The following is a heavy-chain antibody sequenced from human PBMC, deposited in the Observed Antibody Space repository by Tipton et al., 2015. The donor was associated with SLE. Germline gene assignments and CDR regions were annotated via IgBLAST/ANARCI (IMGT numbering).Heavy chain of an antibody. CDR1: GGSISSDY. CDR3: ARISVDPTRAHLVAYGMDV. J-gene: IGHJ6*02. Sequence: TLSLTCTVYGGSISSDYWTWIRQPPGKGLEWIGSIFYSGSTNYNPSLKSRVTMSVDTPKNQFSLKLTSVTAADTAVYYCARISVDPTRAHLVAYGMDVWGQGTTGIVSS. D-gene: IGHD5-18*01. CDR2: IFYSGST. V-gene: IGHV4-59*01.